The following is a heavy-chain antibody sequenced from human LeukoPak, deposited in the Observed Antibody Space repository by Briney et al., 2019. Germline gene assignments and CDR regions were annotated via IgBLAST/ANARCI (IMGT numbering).Heavy chain of an antibody. V-gene: IGHV3-21*01. J-gene: IGHJ3*02. CDR2: ISSSGSYI. Sequence: GGSLRLSCAASGFTFSSYSMNWVRQAPGKGLEWVSSISSSGSYIYYANSVKGRFTISRDNAKNSLYLQMNSLRAEDTAVYYCARDQRWLPGWHAFDIWGQGTMVTVSS. D-gene: IGHD5-24*01. CDR3: ARDQRWLPGWHAFDI. CDR1: GFTFSSYS.